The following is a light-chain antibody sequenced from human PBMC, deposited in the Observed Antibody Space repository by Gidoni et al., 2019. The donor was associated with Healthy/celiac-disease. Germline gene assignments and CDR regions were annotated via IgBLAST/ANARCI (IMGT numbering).Light chain of an antibody. Sequence: IVLTQSPATLSLSPGERATLSCRASQSVSSYLAWYQQKPDQAPRLLIYDASNRATGIPARFSGSGSGTDFTLTISSLEPEDFAVYYCQQRSNWPPWTFGQGTKVEIK. V-gene: IGKV3-11*01. J-gene: IGKJ1*01. CDR2: DAS. CDR3: QQRSNWPPWT. CDR1: QSVSSY.